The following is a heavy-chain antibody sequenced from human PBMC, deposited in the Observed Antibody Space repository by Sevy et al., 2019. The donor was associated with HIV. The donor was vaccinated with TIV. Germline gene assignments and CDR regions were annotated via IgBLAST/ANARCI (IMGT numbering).Heavy chain of an antibody. D-gene: IGHD6-19*01. J-gene: IGHJ6*02. CDR1: GFTFSSYA. V-gene: IGHV3-23*01. CDR2: ISGSGGST. Sequence: GGSLRLSCAASGFTFSSYAMSWVRQAPGKGLEWVSAISGSGGSTYYADSVKGRFTNSRDNSKNTLYLQMNSLRAEDTAVYYCAKDSRQSYSSGWYKRTYYYYYGMDVWGQGTTVTVSS. CDR3: AKDSRQSYSSGWYKRTYYYYYGMDV.